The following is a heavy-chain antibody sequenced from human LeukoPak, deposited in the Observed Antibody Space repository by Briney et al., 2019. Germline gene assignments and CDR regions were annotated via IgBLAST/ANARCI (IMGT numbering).Heavy chain of an antibody. D-gene: IGHD2-15*01. Sequence: PSETLSLTCTVSGGSISSSSYYWGWIRQPPGKGLEWIGSIYYSGSTYYNPSLKSRVTISVDTSKNQFSLKLSSVTAADTAVYYCAREILGYCSGGSCQHVVTAFDIWGQGTMVTVSS. J-gene: IGHJ3*02. CDR2: IYYSGST. CDR3: AREILGYCSGGSCQHVVTAFDI. V-gene: IGHV4-39*07. CDR1: GGSISSSSYY.